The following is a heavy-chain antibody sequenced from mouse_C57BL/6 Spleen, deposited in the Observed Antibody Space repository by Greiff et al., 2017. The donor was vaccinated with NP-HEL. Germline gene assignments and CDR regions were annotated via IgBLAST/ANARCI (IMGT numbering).Heavy chain of an antibody. CDR2: IYPGDGDT. V-gene: IGHV1-80*01. CDR1: GYAFSSYW. J-gene: IGHJ3*01. Sequence: QVQLQQSGAELVKPRASVKISCKASGYAFSSYWMNWVKQRPGKGLEWIGQIYPGDGDTNYNGKFKGKATLTADKSSSTAYMQLSSLTSEDSAVYFCARSPTDLLFAYWGQGTLVTVSA. CDR3: ARSPTDLLFAY. D-gene: IGHD2-1*01.